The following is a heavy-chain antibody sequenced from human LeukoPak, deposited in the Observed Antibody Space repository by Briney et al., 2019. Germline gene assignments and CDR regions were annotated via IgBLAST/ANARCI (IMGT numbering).Heavy chain of an antibody. CDR1: GGSISSYY. CDR3: AVIPPAVDDY. V-gene: IGHV4-59*08. Sequence: PSETLSLTCTVSGGSISSYYWSWIRQPPGKGLEWIGYIYYSGSTNYNPSLKSRVTISVDTSKNQFSLKLSSVTAADTAVYYCAVIPPAVDDYWGQGTLATVSS. J-gene: IGHJ4*02. CDR2: IYYSGST. D-gene: IGHD2-2*01.